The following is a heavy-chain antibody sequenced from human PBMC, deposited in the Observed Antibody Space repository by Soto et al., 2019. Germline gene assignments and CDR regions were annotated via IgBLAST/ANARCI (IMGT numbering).Heavy chain of an antibody. CDR2: IYYSGST. J-gene: IGHJ4*02. D-gene: IGHD5-18*01. CDR1: GGSVSSSSYY. CDR3: ASKPYSYGYGGMTVTDS. Sequence: QVQLQESGPGLVKASETLSLTCTVSGGSVSSSSYYWTWIRQPPGKGLELIGFIYYSGSTSYNPSLKGRVTSAVDTAKNQFSLKMSSVTAADTAVYYCASKPYSYGYGGMTVTDSGGQGTLVTVSS. V-gene: IGHV4-61*01.